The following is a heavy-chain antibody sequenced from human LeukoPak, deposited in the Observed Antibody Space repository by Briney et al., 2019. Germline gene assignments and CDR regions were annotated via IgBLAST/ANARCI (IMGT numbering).Heavy chain of an antibody. CDR2: IKSKTDGGTT. V-gene: IGHV3-15*01. CDR1: GFTFSNAW. D-gene: IGHD1/OR15-1a*01. Sequence: GGSLRLSCAASGFTFSNAWMSWVRQAPGKGLEWVGRIKSKTDGGTTDYAAPVKGRFTISRDDSKNMLYLQMNSLKTEDTAVYYCSTVGNRGPYYYYYYMDVWGKGTTVTVSS. J-gene: IGHJ6*03. CDR3: STVGNRGPYYYYYYMDV.